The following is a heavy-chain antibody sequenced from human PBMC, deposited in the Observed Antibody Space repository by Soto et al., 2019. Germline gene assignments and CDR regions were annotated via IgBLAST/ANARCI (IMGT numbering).Heavy chain of an antibody. V-gene: IGHV4-59*08. CDR3: ARQTTVTDDAFDI. D-gene: IGHD4-17*01. CDR1: GGSISSYY. CDR2: IYYSGSP. Sequence: SETLSLTCTVSGGSISSYYWSWIRQPAGKGLEWIGYIYYSGSPNYNPSLKSRATISVDTSKNQFSLKLSSVTAADTAVYYCARQTTVTDDAFDIWGQGTMVTVSS. J-gene: IGHJ3*02.